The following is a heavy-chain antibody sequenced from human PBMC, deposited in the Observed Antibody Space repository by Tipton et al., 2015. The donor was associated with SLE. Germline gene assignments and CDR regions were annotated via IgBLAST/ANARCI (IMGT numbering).Heavy chain of an antibody. CDR1: GGSIGSYY. CDR2: IYTSGST. V-gene: IGHV4-4*07. Sequence: TLSLTCTVSGGSIGSYYWSWIRQPAGKGLEWIGRIYTSGSTNYNPSLKNRLTMSLDASKNHFSLRLTSATAADTAVYYCARATYCSSSSCYNGGWFDSWGQGTRVAVSS. J-gene: IGHJ5*01. D-gene: IGHD2-2*02. CDR3: ARATYCSSSSCYNGGWFDS.